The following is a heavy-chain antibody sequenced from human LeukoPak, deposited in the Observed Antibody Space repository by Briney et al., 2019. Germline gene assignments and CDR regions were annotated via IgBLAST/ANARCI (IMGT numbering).Heavy chain of an antibody. CDR3: AKGLLLWFGEPGGFDY. Sequence: GGSLRLSCAASGFTFNNYAMSWVRQAPGKGLEWVAAISGNGGRTYYRDSVKGRFTISRDNPKNTLYLLMNSLSAEDTALYYCAKGLLLWFGEPGGFDYWGQGTLVTVSS. V-gene: IGHV3-23*01. CDR2: ISGNGGRT. D-gene: IGHD3-10*01. CDR1: GFTFNNYA. J-gene: IGHJ4*02.